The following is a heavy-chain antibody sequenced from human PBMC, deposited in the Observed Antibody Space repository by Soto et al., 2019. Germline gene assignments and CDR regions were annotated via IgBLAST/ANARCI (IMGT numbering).Heavy chain of an antibody. V-gene: IGHV3-23*01. D-gene: IGHD5-12*01. CDR2: ISGGGDST. CDR3: ARGNWRGYNYGYFDL. J-gene: IGHJ2*01. CDR1: GFTFYSNA. Sequence: EVQLLESGGGLVQPGGSLRVSCVASGFTFYSNAMSWVRQAPGKGLEWVSAISGGGDSTYYADSVRGRFTISRDNSKNTLFLQMNSLRADDTAVYYCARGNWRGYNYGYFDLWGRGTLVTVSS.